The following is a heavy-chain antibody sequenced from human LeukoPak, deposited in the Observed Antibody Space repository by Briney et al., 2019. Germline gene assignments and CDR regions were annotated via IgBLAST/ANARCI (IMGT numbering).Heavy chain of an antibody. J-gene: IGHJ6*03. Sequence: ASVKVSCKASGYTFTGYYMHWVRQAPGQGLQWMGWINPNSGGTNYAQKFQGRVTMTRDTSVSTAYMELSRLRSDDTAVYYCARDGRWLRGLYYYYYMDVWGKGTTVTVSS. CDR1: GYTFTGYY. CDR2: INPNSGGT. CDR3: ARDGRWLRGLYYYYYMDV. V-gene: IGHV1-2*02. D-gene: IGHD5-12*01.